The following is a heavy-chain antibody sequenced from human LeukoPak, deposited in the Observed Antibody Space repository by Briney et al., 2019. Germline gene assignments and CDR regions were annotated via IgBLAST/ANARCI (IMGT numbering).Heavy chain of an antibody. CDR1: GFTFSTST. CDR3: VYRLSFDS. V-gene: IGHV3-64D*06. Sequence: GGSLRLSCSASGFTFSTSTMHWVRQAPGKGLEYVSAISGNGGSTYYADSVKGRFTISRDNSKNTMYLQMSSLRADDTALYYCVYRLSFDSWGQGTLVTVSS. D-gene: IGHD4-11*01. CDR2: ISGNGGST. J-gene: IGHJ4*02.